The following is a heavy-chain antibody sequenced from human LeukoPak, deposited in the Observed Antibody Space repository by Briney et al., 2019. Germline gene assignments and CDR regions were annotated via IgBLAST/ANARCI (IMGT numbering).Heavy chain of an antibody. D-gene: IGHD1-7*01. CDR1: GGTFSSYA. CDR3: ARDNYAGANWFDP. V-gene: IGHV1-69*05. Sequence: SVKVSCKASGGTFSSYAISWVRQAPGQGLEWMGGIIPIFGTANYAQKFQGRVTITTDESTSTAYMELGSLRSEDTAVYYCARDNYAGANWFDPWGQGTLVTVSS. J-gene: IGHJ5*02. CDR2: IIPIFGTA.